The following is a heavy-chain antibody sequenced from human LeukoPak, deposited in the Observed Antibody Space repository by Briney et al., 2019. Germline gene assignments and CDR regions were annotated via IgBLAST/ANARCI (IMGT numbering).Heavy chain of an antibody. CDR1: GYTFTSYG. D-gene: IGHD6-19*01. J-gene: IGHJ5*02. CDR3: ARVFRAVAVSWFDP. Sequence: RASVKVSFTASGYTFTSYGISWVRQAPGQGLEWMGWISAYNGNTNYAQKLQGRVTMTTDTSTSTAYMELRSLRSDDTAVYYCARVFRAVAVSWFDPWGQGTLVTVSS. V-gene: IGHV1-18*01. CDR2: ISAYNGNT.